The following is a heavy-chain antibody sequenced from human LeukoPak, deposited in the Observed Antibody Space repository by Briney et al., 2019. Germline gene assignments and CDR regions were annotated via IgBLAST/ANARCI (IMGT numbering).Heavy chain of an antibody. V-gene: IGHV4-59*01. CDR3: ARGGAMVTSNY. CDR1: GGSISSYY. CDR2: IYYSGGT. J-gene: IGHJ4*02. D-gene: IGHD5-18*01. Sequence: SETLSLTCTVSGGSISSYYWSWIRQPPGKGLEWIGYIYYSGGTNYNPSLKSRVTISVDTSKNQFSLKLSSVTAADTAVYYCARGGAMVTSNYWGQGTLVTVSS.